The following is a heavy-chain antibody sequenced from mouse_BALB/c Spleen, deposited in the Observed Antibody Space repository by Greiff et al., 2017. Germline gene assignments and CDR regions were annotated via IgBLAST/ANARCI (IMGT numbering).Heavy chain of an antibody. Sequence: VQLQQSGAELVRPGTSVKVSCKASGYAFTNYLIEWVKQRPGQGLEWIGVINPGSGGTNYNEKFKGKATLTADKSSSTAYMQLSSLTSDDSAVYFCATDGYYAMDYWGQGTSVTVSS. D-gene: IGHD2-3*01. CDR1: GYAFTNYL. J-gene: IGHJ4*01. CDR3: ATDGYYAMDY. V-gene: IGHV1-54*01. CDR2: INPGSGGT.